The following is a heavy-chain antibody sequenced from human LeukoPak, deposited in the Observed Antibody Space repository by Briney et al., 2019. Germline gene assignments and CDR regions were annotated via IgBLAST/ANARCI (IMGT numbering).Heavy chain of an antibody. CDR1: GGSISSYY. Sequence: PSETLSLTCTVSGGSISSYYWNWIRQPPGKGLEWIGYVYYRGTTYYNPSLQSRVTISVDTSKNQFSLNLRSVTAADTAVYYCARANYYDSSGYFYPILFYGMDVWDQGTTVTVSS. CDR3: ARANYYDSSGYFYPILFYGMDV. CDR2: VYYRGTT. J-gene: IGHJ6*02. D-gene: IGHD3-22*01. V-gene: IGHV4-59*08.